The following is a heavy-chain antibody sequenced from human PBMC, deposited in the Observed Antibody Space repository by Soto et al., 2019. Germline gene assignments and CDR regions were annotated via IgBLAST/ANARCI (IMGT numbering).Heavy chain of an antibody. D-gene: IGHD3-16*02. Sequence: ETLSLTCAVSGASISSSTYYWGWVRQPPGKGLEWIGTIYHRGSTNYSPSLKSRVAISLDTSENQFSLKVSSVAAADTAVYYCARIGGYHGPLDYWGQGTPVTVSS. CDR2: IYHRGST. CDR1: GASISSSTYY. CDR3: ARIGGYHGPLDY. J-gene: IGHJ4*02. V-gene: IGHV4-39*07.